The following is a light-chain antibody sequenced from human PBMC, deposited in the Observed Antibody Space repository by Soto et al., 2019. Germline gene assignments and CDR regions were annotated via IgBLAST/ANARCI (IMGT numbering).Light chain of an antibody. CDR2: EVT. V-gene: IGLV2-14*01. J-gene: IGLJ2*01. CDR1: NSDIGSYDH. Sequence: QSVLTQPASVCGSPGQSITISCIGTNSDIGSYDHVSWYQQHAGKAPKVMIYEVTNRPSGVPNRFSGSKSGNTASLTISGLQAEDEGDYYCSSYTISYTVIFGGGTKVTVL. CDR3: SSYTISYTVI.